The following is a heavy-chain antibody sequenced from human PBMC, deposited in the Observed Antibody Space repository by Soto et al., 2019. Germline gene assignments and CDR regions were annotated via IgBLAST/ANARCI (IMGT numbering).Heavy chain of an antibody. J-gene: IGHJ4*02. Sequence: GASVKVSCKASGYTFTSYGISWVRQAPGQGLEWMGWIRAYNGNTNYAKKLQGRVTMTTDTSTRTANMALRRLRSDETAVYYFARGEGARPPDSRTGPPGYWGQGTLVTVSS. CDR1: GYTFTSYG. CDR3: ARGEGARPPDSRTGPPGY. CDR2: IRAYNGNT. D-gene: IGHD3-22*01. V-gene: IGHV1-18*04.